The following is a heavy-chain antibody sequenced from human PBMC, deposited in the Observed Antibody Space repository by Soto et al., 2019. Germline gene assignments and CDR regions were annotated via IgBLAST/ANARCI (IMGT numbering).Heavy chain of an antibody. CDR2: IYTSGST. D-gene: IGHD1-20*01. CDR3: ARSLNWNDRTYWFDP. CDR1: GGSISSYY. J-gene: IGHJ5*02. V-gene: IGHV4-4*07. Sequence: SETLSLTCTVSGGSISSYYWSWIRQPAGKGLEWIGRIYTSGSTNYNPSLKSRVTMSVDTSKNQFSLKLSSVTAADTAVYYCARSLNWNDRTYWFDPWGQGTLVTVSS.